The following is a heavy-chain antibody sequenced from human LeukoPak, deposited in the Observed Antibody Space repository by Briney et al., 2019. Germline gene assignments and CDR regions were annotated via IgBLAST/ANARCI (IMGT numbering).Heavy chain of an antibody. D-gene: IGHD6-13*01. J-gene: IGHJ4*02. CDR2: ISYDGSNK. Sequence: GGSLRLSCAASGFTFSSYGMHWVRQAPGKGLEWVAVISYDGSNKYYADSVKGRFTISRDNSKNTLYLQMNSLRAEDTAVYYCARAGSSSWFLTASFDYWGQGTLVTVSS. CDR3: ARAGSSSWFLTASFDY. CDR1: GFTFSSYG. V-gene: IGHV3-30*19.